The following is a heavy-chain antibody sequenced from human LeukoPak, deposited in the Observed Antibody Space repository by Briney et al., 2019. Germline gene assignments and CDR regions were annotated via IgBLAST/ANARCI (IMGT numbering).Heavy chain of an antibody. Sequence: SETLSLTCAVSGGSISSSNWWSWVRPPPGKGLEWIGYIYYSGSTNYNPSLKSRVTISVDTSKNQFSLKLSSVTAADTAVYYCARGLGYCSSTSCYEGDYWGQGTLVTVSS. CDR3: ARGLGYCSSTSCYEGDY. CDR1: GGSISSSNW. D-gene: IGHD2-2*01. V-gene: IGHV4-4*02. CDR2: IYYSGST. J-gene: IGHJ4*02.